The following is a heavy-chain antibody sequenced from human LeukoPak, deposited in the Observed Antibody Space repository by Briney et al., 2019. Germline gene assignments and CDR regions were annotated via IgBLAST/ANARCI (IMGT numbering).Heavy chain of an antibody. D-gene: IGHD3-22*01. V-gene: IGHV4-38-2*02. CDR1: GYSISSGYY. Sequence: SETLSLTCTVSGYSISSGYYWGRIRQPPGKGLEWIGSIYHSGSTYYNPSLKSRVTISVDTSKNQFSLKLSSVTAADTAVYYCARDSNYYDSSGYYPINDAFDIWGQGTMVTVSS. CDR2: IYHSGST. CDR3: ARDSNYYDSSGYYPINDAFDI. J-gene: IGHJ3*02.